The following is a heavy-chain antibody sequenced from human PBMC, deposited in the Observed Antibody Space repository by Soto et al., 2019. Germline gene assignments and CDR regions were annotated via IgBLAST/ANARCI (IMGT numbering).Heavy chain of an antibody. CDR2: IYPGDSDS. CDR3: AKHEGYCSTTTCSNFDY. J-gene: IGHJ4*02. V-gene: IGHV5-51*01. D-gene: IGHD2-2*01. CDR1: GFTFTSYW. Sequence: GESLKISCKGSGFTFTSYWIAWVRQMPGKGLEWMGIIYPGDSDSSYSPSFQGQVTISADKSINTAYLHWSSLKASDTAIYYCAKHEGYCSTTTCSNFDYWRQGTLVTVPS.